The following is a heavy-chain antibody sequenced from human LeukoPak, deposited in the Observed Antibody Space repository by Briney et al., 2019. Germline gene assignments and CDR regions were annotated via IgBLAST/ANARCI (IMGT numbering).Heavy chain of an antibody. CDR2: ISGSGGST. CDR1: GFTFSSYG. V-gene: IGHV3-23*01. D-gene: IGHD3-10*01. Sequence: GGTLRLSCAASGFTFSSYGMSWVRQAPGKGLEWVSAISGSGGSTYYADSVKGRFTISRDNSKNTLYLQMNSLRAEDTAVYYCARDSLMVRGVIYAYWGQGTLVTISS. J-gene: IGHJ4*02. CDR3: ARDSLMVRGVIYAY.